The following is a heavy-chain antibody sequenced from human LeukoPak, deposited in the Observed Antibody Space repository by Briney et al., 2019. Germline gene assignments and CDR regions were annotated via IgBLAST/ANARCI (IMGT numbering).Heavy chain of an antibody. Sequence: ASVKVSCKASGYTFTSYDINWVRQAPGQGLEWMGWINPNSGGTNYAQKFQGRVTMTRDTSISTAYMELSRLRSDDTAVYYCARNADYYGSGSFFDYWGQGTLVTVSS. V-gene: IGHV1-2*02. CDR1: GYTFTSYD. CDR2: INPNSGGT. J-gene: IGHJ4*02. D-gene: IGHD3-10*01. CDR3: ARNADYYGSGSFFDY.